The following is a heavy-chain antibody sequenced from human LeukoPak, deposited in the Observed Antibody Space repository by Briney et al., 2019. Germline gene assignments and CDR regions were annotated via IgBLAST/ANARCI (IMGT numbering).Heavy chain of an antibody. J-gene: IGHJ4*02. Sequence: ASVKVSCKASGYTFTSYGISWVRQAPGQGLEWMGWISAYNGNTNYAQKLQGRVTMTTDTSTSTAYMELRSLRSDDTAVYYCARDNMVRGVFQWLYATQKYSHFDYWGQGTLVTVSS. D-gene: IGHD3-10*01. CDR2: ISAYNGNT. CDR1: GYTFTSYG. V-gene: IGHV1-18*01. CDR3: ARDNMVRGVFQWLYATQKYSHFDY.